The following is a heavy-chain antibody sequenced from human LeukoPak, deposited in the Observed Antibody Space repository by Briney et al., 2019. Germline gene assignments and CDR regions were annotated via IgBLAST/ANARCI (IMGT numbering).Heavy chain of an antibody. V-gene: IGHV3-7*03. J-gene: IGHJ4*02. CDR1: GFTFSSSA. CDR3: ARGDFDC. Sequence: GGSLRLSCAASGFTFSSSAMSWVRQAPGKGLEWVANVKQDGSGEYYMASVKGRFTISRDGAKNSLYLQMNSLRAEDTAVYYCARGDFDCWGQGTLVTVSS. CDR2: VKQDGSGE.